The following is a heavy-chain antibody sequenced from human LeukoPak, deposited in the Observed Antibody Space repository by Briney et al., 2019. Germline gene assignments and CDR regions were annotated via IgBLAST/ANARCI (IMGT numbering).Heavy chain of an antibody. Sequence: GGSLRLSCIASGFTFSSSEMNWVRQAPGKGLEWVSYIGDSGTTKYYADSVRGRFTISRDNAKNSLYLQMNSLRAEDTSVYYCARDYDLSSGAMDVWGKGTTVTVSS. CDR2: IGDSGTTK. CDR3: ARDYDLSSGAMDV. J-gene: IGHJ6*04. CDR1: GFTFSSSE. D-gene: IGHD3/OR15-3a*01. V-gene: IGHV3-48*03.